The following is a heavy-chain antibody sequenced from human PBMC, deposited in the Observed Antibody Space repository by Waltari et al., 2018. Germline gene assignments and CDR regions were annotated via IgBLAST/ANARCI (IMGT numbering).Heavy chain of an antibody. CDR3: ARDPHQIAVAHWFDP. CDR2: ISGSGSIR. CDR1: GFTFRVYD. Sequence: EVQLVESGGVLVQPGGSLRLSCAASGFTFRVYDMNWVGQAPGNGLEWVSYISGSGSIRDYADSGKGRFTISRDNAKNSLYLQMNNLRAEDTAVYYCARDPHQIAVAHWFDPWGQGTLVTVSS. D-gene: IGHD2-2*01. V-gene: IGHV3-48*03. J-gene: IGHJ5*02.